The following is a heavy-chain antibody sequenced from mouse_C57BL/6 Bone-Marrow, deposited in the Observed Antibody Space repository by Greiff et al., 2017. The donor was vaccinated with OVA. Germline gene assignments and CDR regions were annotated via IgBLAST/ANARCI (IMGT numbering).Heavy chain of an antibody. Sequence: VMLVESGGGLVKPGGSLKLSCAASGFTFSDYGMHWVRQAPETGLEWVAYISSGSSTIYYADTVKGRFTISRDNAKNTLFLQMTSLRSEDTAMYYCARNYYGSSYDWFAYWGQGTLVTVSA. J-gene: IGHJ3*01. CDR1: GFTFSDYG. V-gene: IGHV5-17*01. CDR3: ARNYYGSSYDWFAY. CDR2: ISSGSSTI. D-gene: IGHD1-1*01.